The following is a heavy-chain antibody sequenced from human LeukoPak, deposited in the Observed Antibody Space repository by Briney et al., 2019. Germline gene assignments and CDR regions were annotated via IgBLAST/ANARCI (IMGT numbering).Heavy chain of an antibody. CDR1: GGSFSGYY. D-gene: IGHD3-22*01. J-gene: IGHJ4*02. CDR2: INHSGST. CDR3: ARGFGYYYDRNGYYYFHY. V-gene: IGHV4-34*01. Sequence: SETLSLTCAVYGGSFSGYYWSWIRQPPGKGLEWIGEINHSGSTNYNPSLKSRVTISVDTSKNQFSLKLSSVTAADTAVYYCARGFGYYYDRNGYYYFHYWGQGTLVTVSS.